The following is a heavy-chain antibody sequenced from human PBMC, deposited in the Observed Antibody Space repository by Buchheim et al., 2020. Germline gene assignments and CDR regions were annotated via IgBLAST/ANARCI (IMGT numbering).Heavy chain of an antibody. J-gene: IGHJ4*02. Sequence: QVQLVESGGGVVQPGRSLRLSCAASGFTFSSYGMHWVRQAPGKGLEWVAVIWYDGSNKYYADSVKGRFTISRDNSKTTLYLQMNSLRAEDTAVYYCARGVGIVATMELDYWGQGTL. CDR3: ARGVGIVATMELDY. CDR2: IWYDGSNK. CDR1: GFTFSSYG. V-gene: IGHV3-33*01. D-gene: IGHD5-12*01.